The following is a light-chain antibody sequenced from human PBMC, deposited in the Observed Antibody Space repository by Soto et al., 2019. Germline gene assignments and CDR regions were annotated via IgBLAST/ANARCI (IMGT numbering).Light chain of an antibody. CDR3: SSYTGSTNYV. CDR2: QVT. Sequence: QSVLTHPASVSWSPGQSITISCTGTSSDFGIYNYVSWYQQHPGKAPKLMIYQVTNRPSGVSTRFSGSKSGNTASLTISGLQAEDEADYYCSSYTGSTNYVFGTGTKVTLL. V-gene: IGLV2-14*01. CDR1: SSDFGIYNY. J-gene: IGLJ1*01.